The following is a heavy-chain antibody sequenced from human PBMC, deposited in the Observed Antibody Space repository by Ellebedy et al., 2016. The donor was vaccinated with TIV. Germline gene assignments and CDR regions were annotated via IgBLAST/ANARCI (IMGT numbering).Heavy chain of an antibody. CDR3: ARLGIWYIAAANTTQTKNWFDP. CDR1: GGSISSYY. V-gene: IGHV4-59*08. J-gene: IGHJ5*02. CDR2: IYYSGST. Sequence: MPSETLSLTCTVSGGSISSYYWSWIRQPPGKGLEWIGYIYYSGSTNYNPSLKSRVTISVDTSKNQFSLKLSSVTAADTAVYYCARLGIWYIAAANTTQTKNWFDPWGQGTLVTVSS. D-gene: IGHD6-13*01.